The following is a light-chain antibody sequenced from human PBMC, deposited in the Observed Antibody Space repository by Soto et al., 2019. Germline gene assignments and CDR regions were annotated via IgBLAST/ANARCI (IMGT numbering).Light chain of an antibody. CDR2: QDR. V-gene: IGLV3-1*01. CDR1: KLGEKY. J-gene: IGLJ1*01. Sequence: SYELTQPPSVSVSPGHTATISCSGDKLGEKYVCWYQQKPGQSPVLVIYQDRKRPSGIPERFSGSNSGNTATLIISGTQLVDEADYYCQAWDTTAYVFGTGTKLTAL. CDR3: QAWDTTAYV.